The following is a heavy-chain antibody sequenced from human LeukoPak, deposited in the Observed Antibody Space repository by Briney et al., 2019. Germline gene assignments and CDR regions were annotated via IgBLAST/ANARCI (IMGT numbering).Heavy chain of an antibody. Sequence: GGSLRLSCVASGFXFSNYGMHWVRQAPGKGLEWVAVISYDGSNKYYADSVKGRFTISRDNSKNTLYLQINSLRPEDAAVYYCANLPLWGQGTLVTVSS. CDR3: ANLPL. CDR1: GFXFSNYG. J-gene: IGHJ4*02. V-gene: IGHV3-30*18. CDR2: ISYDGSNK.